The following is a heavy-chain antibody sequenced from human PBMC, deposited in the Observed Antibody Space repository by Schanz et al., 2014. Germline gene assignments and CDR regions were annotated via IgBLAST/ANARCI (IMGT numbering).Heavy chain of an antibody. D-gene: IGHD5-12*01. CDR1: GLSLSNYA. CDR3: ARDEGRDGYNLAFDV. CDR2: IYINSGST. Sequence: EVQLVESGGGLVQPGGSLRLSCAASGFSASGLSLSNYAMSWVRQAPGKGLEWVSSIYINSGSTNYADSVKGRFIISRDSSKNTLFLQMNSLRAEDTAVYFCARDEGRDGYNLAFDVWGQGTLVTVSS. J-gene: IGHJ3*01. V-gene: IGHV3-23*04.